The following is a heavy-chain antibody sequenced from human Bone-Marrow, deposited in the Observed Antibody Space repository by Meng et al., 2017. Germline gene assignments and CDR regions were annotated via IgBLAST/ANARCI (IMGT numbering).Heavy chain of an antibody. Sequence: GGSLRLSCAASGFTFSSYSMNWVRQAPGKGPEWVSSISSSSSYIYYADSVKGRFTISRDNAKNSLYLQMNSLRAEDTAVYYCARDLSALVSSSWYLGSVYYYYGMDVWGQGTTVTVSS. D-gene: IGHD6-13*01. CDR2: ISSSSSYI. V-gene: IGHV3-21*01. J-gene: IGHJ6*02. CDR1: GFTFSSYS. CDR3: ARDLSALVSSSWYLGSVYYYYGMDV.